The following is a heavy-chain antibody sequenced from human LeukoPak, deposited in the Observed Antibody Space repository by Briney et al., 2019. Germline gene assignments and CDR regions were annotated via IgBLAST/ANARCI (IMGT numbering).Heavy chain of an antibody. CDR1: GFTFNSYS. V-gene: IGHV3-21*01. CDR2: ISSSSSYI. J-gene: IGHJ4*02. CDR3: ARVPRYSSPSGSYFDY. Sequence: GGSLRLSCAASGFTFNSYSMNWVRQAPGKGLEWVSSISSSSSYIYYADSVKGRFTISRDNAKNSLYLQMNSLRAEDTAVYYCARVPRYSSPSGSYFDYWGQGTLVTVSS. D-gene: IGHD6-13*01.